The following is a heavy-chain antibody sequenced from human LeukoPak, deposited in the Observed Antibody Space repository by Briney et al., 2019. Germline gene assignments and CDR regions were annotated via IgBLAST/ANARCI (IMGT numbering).Heavy chain of an antibody. CDR1: GGSISSYY. CDR3: ARVRIAAAGTLWFDP. CDR2: IYYSGST. J-gene: IGHJ5*02. Sequence: PSGTLSLTCTVSGGSISSYYWSWIRQPPGKGLEWIGYIYYSGSTNYNPSLKSRVTISVDTSKNQFSLKLSSVTAADTAVYYCARVRIAAAGTLWFDPWGQGTLVTVSS. V-gene: IGHV4-59*01. D-gene: IGHD6-13*01.